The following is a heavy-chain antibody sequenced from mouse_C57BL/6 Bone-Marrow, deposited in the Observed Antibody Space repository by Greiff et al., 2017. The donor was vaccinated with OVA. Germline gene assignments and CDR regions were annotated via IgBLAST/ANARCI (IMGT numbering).Heavy chain of an antibody. CDR2: IYPTDGST. CDR1: GYTFTSYD. D-gene: IGHD1-1*01. J-gene: IGHJ2*01. CDR3: ARLSITTVVAGFDY. V-gene: IGHV1-85*01. Sequence: QVQLQQSGPELVKPGASVKLSCKASGYTFTSYDINWVKQRPGQGLEWIGWIYPTDGSTHYNEKFKGKATLTVDTSSSTAYMELHSLTSEDSAVEFCARLSITTVVAGFDYWGQGTTLTVSS.